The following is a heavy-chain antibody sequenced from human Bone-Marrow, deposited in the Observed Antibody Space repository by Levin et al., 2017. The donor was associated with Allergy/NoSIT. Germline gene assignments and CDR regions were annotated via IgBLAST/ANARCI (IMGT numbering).Heavy chain of an antibody. Sequence: GESLKISCAASGFTVSSNYMSWVRQAPGKGLEWVSVIYSGGSTYYADSVKGRFTISRDNSKNTLYLQMNSLRAEDTAVYYCARVEDYYDSSGPVFDYWGQGTLVTVSS. J-gene: IGHJ4*02. V-gene: IGHV3-53*01. CDR1: GFTVSSNY. CDR2: IYSGGST. D-gene: IGHD3-22*01. CDR3: ARVEDYYDSSGPVFDY.